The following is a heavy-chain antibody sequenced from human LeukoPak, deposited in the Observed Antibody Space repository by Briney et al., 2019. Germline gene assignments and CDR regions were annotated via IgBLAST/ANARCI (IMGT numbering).Heavy chain of an antibody. D-gene: IGHD4-23*01. Sequence: GGSLRLSCAASGFTFSSYWMHWVRQAPGKGLEWVSRINSDGSSTNYADSVKGRFTISRDNAKNSLYLQMNSLRAEHMALYYCAKEGYGGNSEWYFDLWGRGTLVTVSS. CDR2: INSDGSST. J-gene: IGHJ2*01. CDR1: GFTFSSYW. V-gene: IGHV3-74*01. CDR3: AKEGYGGNSEWYFDL.